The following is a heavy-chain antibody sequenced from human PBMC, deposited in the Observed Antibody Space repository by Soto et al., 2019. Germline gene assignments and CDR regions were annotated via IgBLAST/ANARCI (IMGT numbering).Heavy chain of an antibody. D-gene: IGHD2-8*02. J-gene: IGHJ4*02. CDR1: GGSFSGYY. CDR3: ARDKITGLFDY. Sequence: QVQLQQWGAGLLKPSETLSLTCAVYGGSFSGYYCTWIRQPPGTGLEWIGEINHSGSTNYNPSLKSRVTISVDTSKNPFSLKLTSVTAADTAVYYCARDKITGLFDYWGQGTLVTVSS. V-gene: IGHV4-34*01. CDR2: INHSGST.